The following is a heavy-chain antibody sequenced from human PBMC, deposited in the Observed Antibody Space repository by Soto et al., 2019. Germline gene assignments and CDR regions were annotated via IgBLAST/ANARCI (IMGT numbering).Heavy chain of an antibody. J-gene: IGHJ6*02. CDR3: ARDPAPVGYRGLDV. V-gene: IGHV3-7*01. D-gene: IGHD5-12*01. CDR1: GFTFSSSW. CDR2: IKEDGSEK. Sequence: GESRKISCAASGFTFSSSWMTWVRQAPGKGLAWVANIKEDGSEKYYVDSVKGRFTISRDNTNESLYLQMNSLRAEDTAVYYCARDPAPVGYRGLDVWGQGTTVTVSS.